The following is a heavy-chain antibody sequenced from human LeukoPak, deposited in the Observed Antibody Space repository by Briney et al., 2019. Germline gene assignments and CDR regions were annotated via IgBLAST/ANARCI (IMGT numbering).Heavy chain of an antibody. V-gene: IGHV1-8*01. CDR2: MNPNSGNT. CDR1: GYTFTSYD. CDR3: ARRTPAEYYYYYGTDV. Sequence: GASVKVSCKASGYTFTSYDINRVRQATGQGLEWMGWMNPNSGNTGYAQKFQGRVTMTRNTSISTAYMELSSLRSEDTAVYYCARRTPAEYYYYYGTDVWGQGTTVTVSS. J-gene: IGHJ6*02. D-gene: IGHD4-23*01.